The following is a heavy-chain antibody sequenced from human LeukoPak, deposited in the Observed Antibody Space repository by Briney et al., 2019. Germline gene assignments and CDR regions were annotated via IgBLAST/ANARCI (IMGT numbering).Heavy chain of an antibody. V-gene: IGHV1-18*01. Sequence: ASVKVSCKASGYTFTSYGITCVRQAPGQGLEWMGWISANNFDRHYAQNVQDRVTLTTDTSKSKAYMHLRSLRSDDTAVYYCVSKGRQLAPDSWGKGTLVTVSS. J-gene: IGHJ4*02. CDR3: VSKGRQLAPDS. D-gene: IGHD1-1*01. CDR2: ISANNFDR. CDR1: GYTFTSYG.